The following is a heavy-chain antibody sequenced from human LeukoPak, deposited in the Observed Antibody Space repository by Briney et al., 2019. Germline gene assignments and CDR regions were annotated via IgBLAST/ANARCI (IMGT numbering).Heavy chain of an antibody. CDR2: ISGSGGST. J-gene: IGHJ3*02. Sequence: PGGSLRLTCAASGFTFSSYGMSWVRQAPGKGLEWVSAISGSGGSTYYADSVKGRFTISRDNSKNTVYLQMNSLRAEDTAVYYCAYPGPAFDIWGQGTMVTVSS. V-gene: IGHV3-23*01. CDR1: GFTFSSYG. CDR3: AYPGPAFDI.